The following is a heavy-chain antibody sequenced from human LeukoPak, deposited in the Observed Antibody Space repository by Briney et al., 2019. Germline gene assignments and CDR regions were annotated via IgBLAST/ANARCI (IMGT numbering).Heavy chain of an antibody. CDR2: IYSGGST. CDR1: GFTVSSNY. J-gene: IGHJ4*02. Sequence: PGGSLRLSCAASGFTVSSNYMSWVRQAPGKGLEWVSVIYSGGSTYYADSVKGRFTISRDNSKNTLYLQMNSLRAEDTAVYYCARARSREYSSGWYHDYWGQGTLVTASS. V-gene: IGHV3-53*01. D-gene: IGHD6-19*01. CDR3: ARARSREYSSGWYHDY.